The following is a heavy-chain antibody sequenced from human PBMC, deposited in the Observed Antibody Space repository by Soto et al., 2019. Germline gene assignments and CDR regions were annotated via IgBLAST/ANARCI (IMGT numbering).Heavy chain of an antibody. CDR2: IWYDGSNK. CDR3: ARGLVLSYYYYMDV. Sequence: GGSLTLSCAASGFTFSSYGMHWVRQAPGKGLEWVAVIWYDGSNKYYADSVKGRFTISRDNSKNTLYLQMNSLRAEDTAVYYCARGLVLSYYYYMDVWGKGTTVTVSS. D-gene: IGHD6-19*01. CDR1: GFTFSSYG. V-gene: IGHV3-33*01. J-gene: IGHJ6*03.